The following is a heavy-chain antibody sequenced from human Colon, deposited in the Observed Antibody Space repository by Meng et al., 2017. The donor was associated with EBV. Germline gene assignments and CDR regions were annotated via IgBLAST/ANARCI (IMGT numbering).Heavy chain of an antibody. CDR2: TYYRSKWYN. D-gene: IGHD1-26*01. V-gene: IGHV6-1*02. Sequence: GHRLQSGPRQGRPSQTLPPTCAISGELVSSNIAAWSWFKRSPTRGLEWLGMTYYRSKWYNDYAVSVNSRITINPDTAKNQFSLKLNSVTPEDTAVYYCARVAVGISSFDYWGQGTLVTVSS. CDR3: ARVAVGISSFDY. CDR1: GELVSSNIAA. J-gene: IGHJ4*02.